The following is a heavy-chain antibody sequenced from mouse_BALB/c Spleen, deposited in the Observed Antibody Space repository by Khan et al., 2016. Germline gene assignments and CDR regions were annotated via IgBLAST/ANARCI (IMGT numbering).Heavy chain of an antibody. CDR2: ILPGSGTT. Sequence: QVQLQQSGAELMKPGASVKISCKATGYTFSNYWIEWIKERPGHGLEWIGEILPGSGTTNYNETFKGTATFTAETSSNTACMQLSSLTSEDSAVYYWARGSYWGQGTLVTVSA. CDR1: GYTFSNYW. V-gene: IGHV1-9*01. J-gene: IGHJ3*01. CDR3: ARGSY.